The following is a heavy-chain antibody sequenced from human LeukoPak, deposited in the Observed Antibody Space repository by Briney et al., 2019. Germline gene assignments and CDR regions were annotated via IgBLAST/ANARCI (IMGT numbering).Heavy chain of an antibody. V-gene: IGHV3-23*01. Sequence: GGSLRLSCAASGFTFSSYAMSWVRQAPGKGLEWVSAISGSGGSTYYADSVKGRFTISRDNSKNTLYLQMNSLRAEDTAVYYCAKDLNGRYCSSTSCPYSDYWGQGTLVTVSS. CDR1: GFTFSSYA. CDR2: ISGSGGST. J-gene: IGHJ4*02. D-gene: IGHD2-2*01. CDR3: AKDLNGRYCSSTSCPYSDY.